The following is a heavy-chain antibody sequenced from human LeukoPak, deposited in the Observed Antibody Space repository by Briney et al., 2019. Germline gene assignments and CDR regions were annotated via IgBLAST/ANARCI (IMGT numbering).Heavy chain of an antibody. CDR2: INSDGSST. Sequence: HPGGSLRLSCAASGFSFSTYWMPWVRQAPGKGLVWVSRINSDGSSTTYADSVKGRFTISRDNAKNTLYLQMNSLRAEDTAVYYCAVGVGDHWGQGTLVTVFS. CDR3: AVGVGDH. V-gene: IGHV3-74*01. J-gene: IGHJ4*02. CDR1: GFSFSTYW. D-gene: IGHD3-10*01.